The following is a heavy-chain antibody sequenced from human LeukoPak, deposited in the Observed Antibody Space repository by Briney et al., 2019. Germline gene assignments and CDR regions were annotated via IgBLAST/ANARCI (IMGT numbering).Heavy chain of an antibody. CDR2: ITPLFGTA. CDR3: ARDSLYGVVDY. D-gene: IGHD4-17*01. J-gene: IGHJ4*02. Sequence: ASVKVSCKASGGTFGKYTISWVRQRPGQGLEWMGGITPLFGTANYAQKFQGRVTMTRDTSTSTVYMYLSSLRSEDTAVYYCARDSLYGVVDYWGQGTLVTVSS. V-gene: IGHV1-69*05. CDR1: GGTFGKYT.